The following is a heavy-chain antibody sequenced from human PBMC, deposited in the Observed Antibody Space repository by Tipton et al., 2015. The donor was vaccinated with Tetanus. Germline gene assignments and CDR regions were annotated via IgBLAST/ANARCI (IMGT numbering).Heavy chain of an antibody. CDR2: ISNSGSHM. CDR1: GFNFSDSA. CDR3: ARSITMIVVEREFDY. D-gene: IGHD3-22*01. V-gene: IGHV3-21*06. Sequence: GSLRLSCAASGFNFSDSAMNWVRQAPGKGLEWVSSISNSGSHMYYAESVRGRFSISRDNAKNSLYLQMNSLRDEDTAVYYCARSITMIVVEREFDYWGQGTLVTVSS. J-gene: IGHJ4*02.